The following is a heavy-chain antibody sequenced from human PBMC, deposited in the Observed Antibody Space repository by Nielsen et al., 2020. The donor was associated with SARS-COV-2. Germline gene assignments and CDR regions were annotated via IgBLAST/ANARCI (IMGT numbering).Heavy chain of an antibody. CDR3: ARGMGIQLWRTDYYYYGMDV. V-gene: IGHV3-48*03. J-gene: IGHJ6*02. D-gene: IGHD5-18*01. Sequence: GESLKISCAASGFPFSSYEMNWVRQAPGKALEWLSYIGGNGRNIFYADSVKGRFTISRDNSKNTLYLQMNSLRAEDTAVYYCARGMGIQLWRTDYYYYGMDVWGQGTTVTVSS. CDR2: IGGNGRNI. CDR1: GFPFSSYE.